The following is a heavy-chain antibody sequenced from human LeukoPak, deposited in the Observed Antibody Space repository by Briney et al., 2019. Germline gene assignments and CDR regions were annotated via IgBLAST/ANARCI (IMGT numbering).Heavy chain of an antibody. V-gene: IGHV1-2*02. Sequence: GASVKVSCKAPGYTFTAYYIHWVRQAPGQGLEWMGWINPNSDGTNYAQKFQGRVTMARDTSISTAYMELSSLRSDDTAVYYCARGGSGGGVFVYWGQGTLVTVSS. CDR1: GYTFTAYY. D-gene: IGHD6-19*01. CDR2: INPNSDGT. CDR3: ARGGSGGGVFVY. J-gene: IGHJ4*02.